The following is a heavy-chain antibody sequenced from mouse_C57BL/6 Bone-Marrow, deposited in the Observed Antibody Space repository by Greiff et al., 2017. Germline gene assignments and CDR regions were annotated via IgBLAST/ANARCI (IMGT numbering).Heavy chain of an antibody. CDR3: TRGTAQALDYFDY. Sequence: EVHLVESGEGLVKPGGSLKLSCAASGFTFSSYAMSWVRQTPEKRLEWVAYISSGGDYIYYADTVKGRFTISSDNARNTLYLQMSSLKSEDTAMYYCTRGTAQALDYFDYWGQGTTRTVSS. V-gene: IGHV5-9-1*02. J-gene: IGHJ2*01. CDR2: ISSGGDYI. D-gene: IGHD3-2*02. CDR1: GFTFSSYA.